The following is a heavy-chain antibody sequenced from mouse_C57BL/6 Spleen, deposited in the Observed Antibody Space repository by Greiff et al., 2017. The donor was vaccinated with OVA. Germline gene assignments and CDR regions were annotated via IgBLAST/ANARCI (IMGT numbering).Heavy chain of an antibody. V-gene: IGHV5-12*01. CDR1: GFTFSDYY. CDR3: ARAQTAQATWFAY. D-gene: IGHD3-2*02. CDR2: ISNGGGST. J-gene: IGHJ3*01. Sequence: EVKLMESGGGLVQPGGSLKLSCAASGFTFSDYYMYWVRQTPEKRLEWVAYISNGGGSTSYPDTVTGRFTISRDNAKNTLYLQMSRLKSEDTAMYYCARAQTAQATWFAYWGQGTLVTVSA.